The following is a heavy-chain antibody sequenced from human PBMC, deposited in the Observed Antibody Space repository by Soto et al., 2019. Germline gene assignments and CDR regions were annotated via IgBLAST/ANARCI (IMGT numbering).Heavy chain of an antibody. V-gene: IGHV1-69*04. CDR3: ARDVNEYYYGSWSPKRLNYYYYYYMDV. D-gene: IGHD3-10*01. Sequence: SSVKVSRKTSVGTYSSYPISWLRQAQGKGLEWMGRIISIHGIANYAQKFQGRVTITADKSTSTAYMELSSLRSEDTAVYYCARDVNEYYYGSWSPKRLNYYYYYYMDVWGKGTTVTVSS. CDR1: VGTYSSYP. J-gene: IGHJ6*03. CDR2: IISIHGIA.